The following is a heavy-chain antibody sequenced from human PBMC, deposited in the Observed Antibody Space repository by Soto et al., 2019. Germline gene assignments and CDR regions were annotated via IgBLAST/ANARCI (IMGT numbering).Heavy chain of an antibody. Sequence: SESLSLTCAVYGESFSGNFWSWIRQPPGKGLEWIGDVNHNRRTNYNPSLKSRVTMSVDTYKNQIYLNLTSVTAADTAVYFCARGPGYCSAGSCYSGWFDTWGQGTLVPVSS. V-gene: IGHV4-34*01. CDR1: GESFSGNF. J-gene: IGHJ5*02. CDR2: VNHNRRT. D-gene: IGHD2-15*01. CDR3: ARGPGYCSAGSCYSGWFDT.